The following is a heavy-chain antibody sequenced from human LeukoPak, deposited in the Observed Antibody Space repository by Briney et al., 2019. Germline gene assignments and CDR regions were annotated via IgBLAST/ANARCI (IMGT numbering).Heavy chain of an antibody. CDR1: DYTFTSYG. CDR3: ARDSRTRPASPAH. D-gene: IGHD1-14*01. CDR2: ISAYNGNT. Sequence: ASVTVSYTPSDYTFTSYGISWVRQAPGQGREGMGWISAYNGNTNYAQKLQGRVTMTTDTSTSTAYMELRSLRSDDTAVYYCARDSRTRPASPAHWGQGTLVTVSS. J-gene: IGHJ4*02. V-gene: IGHV1-18*01.